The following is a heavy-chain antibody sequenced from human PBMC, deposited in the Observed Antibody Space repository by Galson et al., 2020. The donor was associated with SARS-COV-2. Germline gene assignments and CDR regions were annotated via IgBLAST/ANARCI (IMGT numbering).Heavy chain of an antibody. Sequence: SETLSLTCAVSGSSINSNYFWGWIRQPPGKGLEWIGSIYHSGTTYYNPSLKSRVTISLDTSNNQFSLKLSSVTAADTAVYYCARRILSAVDYWGQGILVTVSS. CDR1: GSSINSNYF. J-gene: IGHJ4*02. CDR3: ARRILSAVDY. CDR2: IYHSGTT. D-gene: IGHD6-13*01. V-gene: IGHV4-38-2*01.